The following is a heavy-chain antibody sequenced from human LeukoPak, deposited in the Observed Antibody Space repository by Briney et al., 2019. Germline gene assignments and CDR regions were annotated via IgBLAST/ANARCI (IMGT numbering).Heavy chain of an antibody. CDR1: GFTFSSYW. CDR3: ARETSVGTRGSLWGSYRLKWFDP. CDR2: IKQDGSEK. V-gene: IGHV3-7*01. D-gene: IGHD3-16*02. Sequence: GGSLRLSCAASGFTFSSYWMSWVRQAPGKGLEWVANIKQDGSEKYYVDSVKGRFTISRDNAKNSLYLQMNSLRVEDTAVYYCARETSVGTRGSLWGSYRLKWFDPWGQGTLGTVSS. J-gene: IGHJ5*02.